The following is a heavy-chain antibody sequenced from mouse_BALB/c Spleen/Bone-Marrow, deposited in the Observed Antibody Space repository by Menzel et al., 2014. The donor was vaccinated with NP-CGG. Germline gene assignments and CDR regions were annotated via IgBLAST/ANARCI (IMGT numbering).Heavy chain of an antibody. CDR3: ARKSYYDYDGRPWFAY. CDR1: GFTFSSYA. Sequence: DVKLVESGGGLVKPGGSLKLSCAASGFTFSSYAMSWVRQTPERRLEWFATISSGGSYPYYPDSVKGRFTISRDNAKNTLYLQMSSLRSEDTAMYYCARKSYYDYDGRPWFAYWGQGTLVTVSA. D-gene: IGHD2-4*01. V-gene: IGHV5-9-3*01. J-gene: IGHJ3*01. CDR2: ISSGGSYP.